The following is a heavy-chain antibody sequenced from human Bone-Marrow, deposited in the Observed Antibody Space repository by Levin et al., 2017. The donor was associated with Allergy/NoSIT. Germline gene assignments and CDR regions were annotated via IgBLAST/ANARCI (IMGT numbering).Heavy chain of an antibody. CDR3: ARKMGPTPAFDL. Sequence: PGGSLRLSCKGSGSSFSSQWIAWVRQKPGKGLEWMGIVYPGDSDTIYSPSFQGQVTFSADKSTNTAHLHWSSLKASDTAMYFCARKMGPTPAFDLWGQGTMVTVSS. D-gene: IGHD1-26*01. CDR2: VYPGDSDT. V-gene: IGHV5-51*01. J-gene: IGHJ3*01. CDR1: GSSFSSQW.